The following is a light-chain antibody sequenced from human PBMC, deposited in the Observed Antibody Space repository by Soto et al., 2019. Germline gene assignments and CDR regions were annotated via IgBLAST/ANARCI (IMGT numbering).Light chain of an antibody. J-gene: IGLJ1*01. V-gene: IGLV2-14*01. Sequence: QSALTQPASMSGSPGQSITISCIGTSSDVGGYNYVSWYQQHPGKAPKLMIHEVSNRPSGVSNRFSGSKSGNTASLTISGLQAEDEADYYCSSYTSSSTLFVFGTGTKLTVL. CDR1: SSDVGGYNY. CDR2: EVS. CDR3: SSYTSSSTLFV.